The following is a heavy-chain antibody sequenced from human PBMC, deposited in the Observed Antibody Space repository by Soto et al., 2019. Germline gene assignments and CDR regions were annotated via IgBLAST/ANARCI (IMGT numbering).Heavy chain of an antibody. J-gene: IGHJ6*02. V-gene: IGHV1-8*01. CDR1: GYTFTSYD. CDR2: MNPNSGNT. Sequence: ASVKVSCKASGYTFTSYDINWVRQATGQGLEWMGWMNPNSGNTGYAQKFQGRVTMTRNTSISTAYMELSSLRSEDKAVYYCASTYDFWMGYGMDVWGQGTTVTVSS. D-gene: IGHD3-3*01. CDR3: ASTYDFWMGYGMDV.